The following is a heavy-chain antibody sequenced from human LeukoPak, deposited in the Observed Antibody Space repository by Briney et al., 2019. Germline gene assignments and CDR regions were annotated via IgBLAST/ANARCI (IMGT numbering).Heavy chain of an antibody. CDR3: AKDIVRYNWNPDAFDI. Sequence: SGGSLRLSCAASGFTVSSNYMSWVRQAPGKGLEWVSAISGSGGSTYYADSVKGRFTISRDNSKNTLYLQMNSLRAKDTAVYYCAKDIVRYNWNPDAFDIWGQGTMVTVSS. CDR1: GFTVSSNY. J-gene: IGHJ3*02. V-gene: IGHV3-23*01. CDR2: ISGSGGST. D-gene: IGHD1-20*01.